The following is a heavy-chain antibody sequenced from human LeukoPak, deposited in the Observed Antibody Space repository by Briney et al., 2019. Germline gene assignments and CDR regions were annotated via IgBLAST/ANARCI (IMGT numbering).Heavy chain of an antibody. J-gene: IGHJ5*02. CDR1: GGSISGYY. Sequence: SETLSLTCTVSGGSISGYYWSWIRQPPGKALEWIAYIDYTGDTNSSPSLKSRVTVSVDTSKNQFSLRLNSVTAADTAFYYCARHPPGLRYFDPWGQGTLVTVSS. V-gene: IGHV4-59*08. CDR3: ARHPPGLRYFDP. D-gene: IGHD3-9*01. CDR2: IDYTGDT.